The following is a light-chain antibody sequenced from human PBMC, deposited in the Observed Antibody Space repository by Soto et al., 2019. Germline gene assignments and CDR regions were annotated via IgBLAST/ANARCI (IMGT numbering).Light chain of an antibody. Sequence: EIVMTQSPATLSVSPGERATLSCRASQSVSTNLAWYQQRPVQAPRLLIYDTSTRATDIPGRFSGSGSGTDFTLTIGSLQSEDFAVYYCLQYNNWWTFGQGTKVEIK. CDR3: LQYNNWWT. CDR1: QSVSTN. V-gene: IGKV3-15*01. CDR2: DTS. J-gene: IGKJ1*01.